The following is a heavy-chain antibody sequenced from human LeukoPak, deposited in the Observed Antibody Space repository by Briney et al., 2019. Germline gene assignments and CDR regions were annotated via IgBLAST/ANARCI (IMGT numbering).Heavy chain of an antibody. J-gene: IGHJ4*02. CDR2: IKQDGSEK. CDR3: VRMICFGEGNDY. V-gene: IGHV3-7*02. Sequence: GGSLRLSCAASGFTFSNYWMTWVRQAPGKGLEWVAHIKQDGSEKYFVDSVKGRFTISRDNAKNSVYLQMDSLRAEDTAVYYCVRMICFGEGNDYWGQGTLVIVSS. D-gene: IGHD3-10*01. CDR1: GFTFSNYW.